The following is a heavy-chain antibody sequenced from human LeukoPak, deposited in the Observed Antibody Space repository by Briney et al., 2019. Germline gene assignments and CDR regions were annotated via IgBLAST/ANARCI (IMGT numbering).Heavy chain of an antibody. CDR3: ATNNPPGSGYYYFNAFDI. CDR2: FDPEDGET. J-gene: IGHJ3*02. CDR1: GYTLTELS. D-gene: IGHD3-22*01. Sequence: ASVKVSCKVSGYTLTELSMHWVRQAPGKGLEWMGGFDPEDGETIYAQKFQGRVTMTEDTSTDTAYMELSSLRSEDTAMYYCATNNPPGSGYYYFNAFDIWGQGTMVTVSS. V-gene: IGHV1-24*01.